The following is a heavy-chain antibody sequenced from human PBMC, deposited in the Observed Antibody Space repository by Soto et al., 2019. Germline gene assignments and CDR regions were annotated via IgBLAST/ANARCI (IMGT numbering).Heavy chain of an antibody. D-gene: IGHD1-7*01. CDR3: AKGVEGGELELLDYFDY. CDR2: ISWNSGSI. CDR1: GFTFDDYA. Sequence: GGSLRLSCAASGFTFDDYAMHWVRQAPGKGLEWVSGISWNSGSIGYADSVKGRFTISRDNAKNSLYLQMNSLRAEDTALYYCAKGVEGGELELLDYFDYWGQGTLVTVSS. V-gene: IGHV3-9*01. J-gene: IGHJ4*02.